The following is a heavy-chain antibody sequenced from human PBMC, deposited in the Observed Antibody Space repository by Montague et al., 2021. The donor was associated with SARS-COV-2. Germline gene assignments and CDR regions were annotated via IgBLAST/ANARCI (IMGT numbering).Heavy chain of an antibody. D-gene: IGHD5-12*01. CDR2: IYDSGGT. V-gene: IGHV4-39*02. CDR1: GGSISSSNYY. CDR3: ARRGRKLLPVATTIGGFDI. Sequence: SETLSLTCTVSGGSISSSNYYWDWIRQPPGKGLEWIGSIYDSGGTYYNPSLKSRVTISVDTSKNHFSLKLSSVTAADTAVYYCARRGRKLLPVATTIGGFDIWGQGTMVTVSS. J-gene: IGHJ3*02.